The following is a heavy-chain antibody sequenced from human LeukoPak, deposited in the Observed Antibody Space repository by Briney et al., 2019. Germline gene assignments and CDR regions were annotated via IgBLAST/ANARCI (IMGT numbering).Heavy chain of an antibody. CDR2: IYYSGST. D-gene: IGHD3-3*01. CDR1: GGSISSSSYY. V-gene: IGHV4-39*01. Sequence: SETLSLTCTVSGGSISSSSYYWGWIRQAPGKGLEWVGSIYYSGSTYYNPSLKSRVTISVDTSKNQFSLKLSSVTAADTAVYYCARHFLYDFWSGYPEVFDYWGQGTLVTVSS. CDR3: ARHFLYDFWSGYPEVFDY. J-gene: IGHJ4*02.